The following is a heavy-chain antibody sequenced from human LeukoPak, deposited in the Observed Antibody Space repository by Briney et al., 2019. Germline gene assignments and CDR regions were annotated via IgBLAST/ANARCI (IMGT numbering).Heavy chain of an antibody. D-gene: IGHD3-22*01. CDR3: ANYYDSSGYYPDY. V-gene: IGHV3-21*04. J-gene: IGHJ4*02. CDR2: ISSSGSTI. Sequence: GGSLRLSCAASGFTFSSYSMNWVRQAPGKGLEWVSSISSSGSTIYYADSVMGRFTISRDNAKNSLYLQMNSLRAEDTAVYYCANYYDSSGYYPDYWGQGTLVTVSS. CDR1: GFTFSSYS.